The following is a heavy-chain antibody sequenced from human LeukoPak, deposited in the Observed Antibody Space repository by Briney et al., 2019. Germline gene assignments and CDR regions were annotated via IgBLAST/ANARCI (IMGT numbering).Heavy chain of an antibody. CDR3: ARDLALYYYDSSGYYEPDAFDI. Sequence: ASVKVSCKASGYTFTSYAMNWVRQAPGQGLEWMGWINTNTGNPTYAQGFTGRFVFSLDTSVSTAYLQISSLKAEDTAVYYCARDLALYYYDSSGYYEPDAFDIWGQGTMVTVSS. V-gene: IGHV7-4-1*02. CDR1: GYTFTSYA. D-gene: IGHD3-22*01. J-gene: IGHJ3*02. CDR2: INTNTGNP.